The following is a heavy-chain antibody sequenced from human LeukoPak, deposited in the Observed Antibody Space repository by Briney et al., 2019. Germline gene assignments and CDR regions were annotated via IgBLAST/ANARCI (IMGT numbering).Heavy chain of an antibody. J-gene: IGHJ3*02. CDR1: GGSISSGDYY. Sequence: SETLSLTCTVSGGSISSGDYYWSWIRQPPGKGLEWIGYIYYSGSTYYNPSLKSRVTISVDTSKNQFSLKLSSVTAADTAVYYCARVFEYYDFWSGYYRRGPQNAFDIWGQGTMVTVSS. CDR3: ARVFEYYDFWSGYYRRGPQNAFDI. D-gene: IGHD3-3*01. CDR2: IYYSGST. V-gene: IGHV4-30-4*08.